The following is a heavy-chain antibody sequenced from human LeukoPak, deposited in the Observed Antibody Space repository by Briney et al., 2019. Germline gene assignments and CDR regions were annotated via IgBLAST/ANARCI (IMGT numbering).Heavy chain of an antibody. Sequence: SETLSLTCTVPGGSISSYYWSWIRQPPGKGLEWIGYIYYSGSTNYNPSLKSRVTISVDTSKNQFSLKLSSVTAADTAVYYCARDQQLVSAFDIWGQGTMVTVSS. D-gene: IGHD6-6*01. V-gene: IGHV4-59*01. CDR3: ARDQQLVSAFDI. J-gene: IGHJ3*02. CDR2: IYYSGST. CDR1: GGSISSYY.